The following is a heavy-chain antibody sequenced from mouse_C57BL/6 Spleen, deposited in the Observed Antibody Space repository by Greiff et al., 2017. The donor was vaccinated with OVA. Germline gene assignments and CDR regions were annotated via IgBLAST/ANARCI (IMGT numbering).Heavy chain of an antibody. Sequence: VKLVESGPGLVAPSQSLSITCTVSGFSLTSYGVSWVRQPPGKGLEWLGVLWGDGSTNYHSALISSLSISQDNSKSQVFLKLNSLQTDDTATYYCAKPFITTGVASYYYARDYWGQGTSVTVSS. D-gene: IGHD1-1*01. CDR3: AKPFITTGVASYYYARDY. CDR2: LWGDGST. V-gene: IGHV2-3*01. CDR1: GFSLTSYG. J-gene: IGHJ4*01.